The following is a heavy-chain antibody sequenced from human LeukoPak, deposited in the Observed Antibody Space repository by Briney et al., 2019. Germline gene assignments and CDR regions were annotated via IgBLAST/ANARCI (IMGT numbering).Heavy chain of an antibody. V-gene: IGHV5-51*01. Sequence: GESLKISCKGSGYRFTSYWIGWVRQMPGKGLEWMGIIYPGDSDTRYSPSFQGQVTISADKSISTAYLQWSSLKASDTAMYYCARHEGRHERRYYYGSGSPRGFDPWGQGTLVTVSS. CDR2: IYPGDSDT. J-gene: IGHJ5*02. CDR1: GYRFTSYW. CDR3: ARHEGRHERRYYYGSGSPRGFDP. D-gene: IGHD3-10*01.